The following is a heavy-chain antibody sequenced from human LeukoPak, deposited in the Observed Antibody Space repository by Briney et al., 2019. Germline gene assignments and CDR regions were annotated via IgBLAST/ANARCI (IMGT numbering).Heavy chain of an antibody. CDR3: ARVSSPELVGMIVVVNTNWFDP. J-gene: IGHJ5*02. D-gene: IGHD3-22*01. V-gene: IGHV1-2*02. CDR1: GYTFTCYY. CDR2: INPNSGGT. Sequence: SSVKVSCKASGYTFTCYYMHWVRQAPGEGREGMGWINPNSGGTKYAQKFQGKVTMTRDTSISTAYMELSRLRSDDTAVYYCARVSSPELVGMIVVVNTNWFDPWGQGTLVTVSS.